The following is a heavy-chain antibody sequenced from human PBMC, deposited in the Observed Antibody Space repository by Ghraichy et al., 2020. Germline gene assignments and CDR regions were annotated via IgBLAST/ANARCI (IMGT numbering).Heavy chain of an antibody. CDR1: GGSFSGYY. Sequence: SETLSLTCAVYGGSFSGYYWSWIRQPPGKGLEWIGEINHSGSTNYNPSLKSRVTISVDTSTNQFSLKLSSVTAADTAVYYCARARGGFGEFYYYYYYMDVWDKGTTVTVSS. CDR2: INHSGST. J-gene: IGHJ6*03. CDR3: ARARGGFGEFYYYYYYMDV. D-gene: IGHD3-10*01. V-gene: IGHV4-34*01.